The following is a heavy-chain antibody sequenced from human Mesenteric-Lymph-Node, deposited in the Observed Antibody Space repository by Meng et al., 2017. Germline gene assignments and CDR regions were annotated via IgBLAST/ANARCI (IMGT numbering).Heavy chain of an antibody. J-gene: IGHJ3*02. D-gene: IGHD3-10*01. CDR1: VYSFTSYV. V-gene: IGHV1-8*03. CDR2: MNPNSGNT. Sequence: VRLVLSGAGVKTPGASVKVACKASVYSFTSYVINWVRQATGQGLEWMGWMNPNSGNTGYAQKFQGRVTITRNTSISTAYMELSSLRSEDTAVYYCARGYYYGSGSHNLSDIWGQGTMVTVSS. CDR3: ARGYYYGSGSHNLSDI.